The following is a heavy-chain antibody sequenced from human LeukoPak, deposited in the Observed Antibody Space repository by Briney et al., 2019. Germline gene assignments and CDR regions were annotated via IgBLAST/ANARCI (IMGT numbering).Heavy chain of an antibody. CDR3: ARAGYSYGYGWSRDRTYYFDY. Sequence: GASVKVSCKASGGTFSSYAVSWVRQAPGQGLEWMGGIIPIFGTANYAQKFQGRVTITADESTSTAYMELSSLRSEDTAVYYCARAGYSYGYGWSRDRTYYFDYWGQGTLVTVSS. D-gene: IGHD5-18*01. CDR2: IIPIFGTA. V-gene: IGHV1-69*13. CDR1: GGTFSSYA. J-gene: IGHJ4*02.